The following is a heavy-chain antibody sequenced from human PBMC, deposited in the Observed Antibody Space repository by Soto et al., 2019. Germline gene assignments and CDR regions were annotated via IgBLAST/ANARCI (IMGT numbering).Heavy chain of an antibody. CDR3: AASYSGAAAGYFKF. V-gene: IGHV1-69*01. Sequence: QVQLVQSGSEVQEPGSSVKVSGKATGDLFNNYAFHWVRQAPGQGLEWMGRISPLLSTTNYAQKFQGRVTIGADELTTIVYLEVSNLESEDTAMYYCAASYSGAAAGYFKFWCQGTLGTVSP. J-gene: IGHJ4*02. CDR1: GDLFNNYA. D-gene: IGHD6-13*01. CDR2: ISPLLSTT.